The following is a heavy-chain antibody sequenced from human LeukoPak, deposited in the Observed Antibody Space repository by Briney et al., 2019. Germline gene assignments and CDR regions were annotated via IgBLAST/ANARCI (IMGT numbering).Heavy chain of an antibody. J-gene: IGHJ4*02. CDR3: ARVVGQWLVPHY. Sequence: GASVKVSCKASGYTFTSYDINWVRQATGQGLEWMGWINPNSGGTNYAQKFQGRVTMTRDTSISTACMELSRLRSDDTAVYYCARVVGQWLVPHYWGQGTLVTVSS. V-gene: IGHV1-2*02. CDR1: GYTFTSYD. CDR2: INPNSGGT. D-gene: IGHD6-19*01.